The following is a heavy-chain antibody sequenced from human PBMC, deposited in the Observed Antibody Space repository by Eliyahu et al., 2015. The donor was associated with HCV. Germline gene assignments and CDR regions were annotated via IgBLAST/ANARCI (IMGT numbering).Heavy chain of an antibody. CDR3: ARSEYSSSRVDY. J-gene: IGHJ4*02. CDR2: IHYSGST. D-gene: IGHD6-6*01. Sequence: QVQLQESGPGLVKPSETLSLTCTVSGXSXSSYYWXWIRQPPGKGLEWIGDIGDIHYSGSTNYNXSLESRVTISVDASKNQISLNLRSVTAADTAVYYCARSEYSSSRVDYWGQGTLVTVSS. CDR1: GXSXSSYY. V-gene: IGHV4-59*01.